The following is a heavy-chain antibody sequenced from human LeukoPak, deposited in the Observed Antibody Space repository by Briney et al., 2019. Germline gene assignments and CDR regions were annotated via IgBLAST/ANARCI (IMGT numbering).Heavy chain of an antibody. CDR2: IIPIFGTA. J-gene: IGHJ6*03. V-gene: IGHV1-69*06. CDR1: GGTFSSYA. D-gene: IGHD2-2*01. CDR3: ASKAGYCSSTSCYYMDV. Sequence: SVKVSCKASGGTFSSYAISWVRQAPGQGLERMGGIIPIFGTANYAQKFQGRVTITADKSTSTAYMELSSLRSEDTAVYYCASKAGYCSSTSCYYMDVWGKGTTVTVSS.